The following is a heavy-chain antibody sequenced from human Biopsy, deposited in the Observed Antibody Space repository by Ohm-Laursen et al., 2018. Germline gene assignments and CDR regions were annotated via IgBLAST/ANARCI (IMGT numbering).Heavy chain of an antibody. CDR3: ARGMRSSGWPYFDS. J-gene: IGHJ4*02. Sequence: TLSLTCSVSGDSISSYYWSWIRQPPGKGLQWIGYVYYTGSTANYNPSLESRVTMSVDMPKNQFSLKLSSVTAADTAIYYCARGMRSSGWPYFDSWGQGTLVTVSS. CDR1: GDSISSYY. D-gene: IGHD6-19*01. CDR2: VYYTGSTA. V-gene: IGHV4-59*01.